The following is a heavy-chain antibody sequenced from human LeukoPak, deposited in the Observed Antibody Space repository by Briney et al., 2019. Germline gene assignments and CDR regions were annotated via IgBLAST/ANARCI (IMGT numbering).Heavy chain of an antibody. CDR1: GASITSGAYY. Sequence: SETLTLTCSVSGASITSGAYYWSWLRQHPEKGLEWIGYIADIATKFYNPSFKSRVSISMDPSKNLFSLSLTSLTAADTAVYYCARARMGPVPFDSWGQGILVTVSS. CDR2: IADIATK. V-gene: IGHV4-31*03. D-gene: IGHD1-14*01. J-gene: IGHJ4*02. CDR3: ARARMGPVPFDS.